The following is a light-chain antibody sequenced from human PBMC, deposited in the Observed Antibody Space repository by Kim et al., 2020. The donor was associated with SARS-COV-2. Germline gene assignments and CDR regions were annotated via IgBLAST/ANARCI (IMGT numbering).Light chain of an antibody. Sequence: DIQMTQSPSSLSASVGDRVTITCRASQSISNYLNWYQQRPGKAPRLLIYAAYTLQSGVPSRFSGSGSGADFTLTISGLRPDDFATYYCQQRYSFGQGTRLEIK. V-gene: IGKV1-39*01. CDR1: QSISNY. J-gene: IGKJ5*01. CDR2: AAY. CDR3: QQRYS.